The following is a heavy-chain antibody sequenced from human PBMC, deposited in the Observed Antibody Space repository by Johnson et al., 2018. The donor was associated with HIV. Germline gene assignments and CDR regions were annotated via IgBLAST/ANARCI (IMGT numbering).Heavy chain of an antibody. D-gene: IGHD6-6*01. CDR3: ARDRGIAARDDAFDI. CDR2: IYSGGST. V-gene: IGHV3-66*01. J-gene: IGHJ3*02. Sequence: VQLVESGGGLVQPGGSLRLSCAASGFIVSSNYMTWVRQPPGKGLEWVSVIYSGGSTYHADSVKGRFSISRDNSKNTLYLQMNSLRAEDTAVYYCARDRGIAARDDAFDIWGQGTMVTVSS. CDR1: GFIVSSNY.